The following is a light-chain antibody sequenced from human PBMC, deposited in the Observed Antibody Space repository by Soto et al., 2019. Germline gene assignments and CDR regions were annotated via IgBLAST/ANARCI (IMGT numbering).Light chain of an antibody. CDR2: WAS. J-gene: IGKJ5*01. CDR1: QSVLYSSNNKNY. Sequence: DIVMTQSPDSLAVSLGERATINCKSSQSVLYSSNNKNYLAWYQQKPGQPPKLLIYWASTRESGVPDRFSGSGSGTEFTLTIRSLQAEDVAVYYCQQYYSTPITFGQGTRLEIK. V-gene: IGKV4-1*01. CDR3: QQYYSTPIT.